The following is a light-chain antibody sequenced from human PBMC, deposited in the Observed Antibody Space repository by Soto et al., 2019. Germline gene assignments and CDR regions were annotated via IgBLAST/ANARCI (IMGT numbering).Light chain of an antibody. Sequence: DIQMTQSPSSLSASVGDRVTITCQASQDISNYLNWYQQKPGKAPKLLIYDASNLETGVPSRFSGSGSGTDFTFTISSLQPEDIATYYCQQYDNPVPLTFGGGTKVEIK. CDR2: DAS. J-gene: IGKJ4*01. CDR1: QDISNY. V-gene: IGKV1-33*01. CDR3: QQYDNPVPLT.